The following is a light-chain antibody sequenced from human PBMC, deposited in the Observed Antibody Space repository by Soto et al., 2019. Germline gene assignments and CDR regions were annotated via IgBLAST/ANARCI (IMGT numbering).Light chain of an antibody. J-gene: IGKJ4*02. Sequence: EMVLTQAPATLSLSPGESATLSCRASQNINTYLAWYQQKPGQPPRLLMFDASNRASGTPARFSGTGSGTDVTLTISSLEPEDFGVYYCEQRTDWPPLTCAGGTNVQIK. CDR1: QNINTY. V-gene: IGKV3-11*01. CDR3: EQRTDWPPLT. CDR2: DAS.